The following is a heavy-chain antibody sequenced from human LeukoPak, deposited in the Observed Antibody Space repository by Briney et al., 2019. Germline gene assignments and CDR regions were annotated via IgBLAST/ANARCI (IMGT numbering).Heavy chain of an antibody. D-gene: IGHD6-13*01. CDR2: IFPSGGEI. CDR3: AKSRGYSSSWYFDY. V-gene: IGHV3-23*01. Sequence: GGSLRLSCEASGFTFSTFAMIWVRQPPGKGLEWVSSIFPSGGEIHYADSVRGRFTISRDNSKSTLSLQMNSLRAEDTAVFYCAKSRGYSSSWYFDYWGQGTLVTVS. J-gene: IGHJ4*02. CDR1: GFTFSTFA.